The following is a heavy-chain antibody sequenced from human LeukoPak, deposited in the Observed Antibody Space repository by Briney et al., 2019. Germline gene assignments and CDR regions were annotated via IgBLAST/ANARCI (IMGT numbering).Heavy chain of an antibody. CDR2: IYYSGTT. V-gene: IGHV4-30-4*01. J-gene: IGHJ4*02. CDR3: ARDHGSGSYNFFDH. CDR1: GGLISSGDYY. D-gene: IGHD3-10*01. Sequence: SETLSLTCTVSGGLISSGDYYWSWIRQAPGKGLEWIGFIYYSGTTYYNPSLKRRVTISLDTSKNQFALKLNSVTAADTAVYYCARDHGSGSYNFFDHWGQGTLVTVSS.